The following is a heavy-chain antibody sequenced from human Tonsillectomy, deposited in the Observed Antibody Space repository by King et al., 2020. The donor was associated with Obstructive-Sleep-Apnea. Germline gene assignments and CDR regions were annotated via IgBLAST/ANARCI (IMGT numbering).Heavy chain of an antibody. CDR2: ISDTSSHI. D-gene: IGHD6-13*01. V-gene: IGHV3-21*01. CDR3: ARDPTDPIASAGINWFDR. CDR1: GFTFRSYN. J-gene: IGHJ5*02. Sequence: VQLVESGGGLVKPGGSLRLSCAASGFTFRSYNMNWVRQAPGKGLEWVSYISDTSSHIKYADSVKGRFTISRDNAKKSLYLQMNSLRAEDTAVYYCARDPTDPIASAGINWFDRWGQGTLVTVSS.